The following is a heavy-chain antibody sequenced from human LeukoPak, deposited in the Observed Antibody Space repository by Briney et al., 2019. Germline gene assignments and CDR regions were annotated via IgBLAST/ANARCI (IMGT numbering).Heavy chain of an antibody. J-gene: IGHJ4*02. CDR1: GYTFTSYG. CDR3: ARDIVSTYYDILTGYYGLYGFDY. V-gene: IGHV1-18*01. CDR2: ISAYNGNT. Sequence: AASVKVSCKASGYTFTSYGISWVRQAPGQGLEWMGWISAYNGNTNYAQKLQGRVTMTTDTSTSTAYMELRSLRSDDTAVYYCARDIVSTYYDILTGYYGLYGFDYWGQGTLVTVSS. D-gene: IGHD3-9*01.